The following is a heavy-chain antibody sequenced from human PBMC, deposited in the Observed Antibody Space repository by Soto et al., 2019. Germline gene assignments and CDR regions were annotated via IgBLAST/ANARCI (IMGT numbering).Heavy chain of an antibody. J-gene: IGHJ4*02. V-gene: IGHV4-30-4*01. Sequence: SETLSLTCTVSGGSISSGDYYWSWIRQPPGKGLEWIGYIYYSGSTYYNPSLKSRVTISVDTSKNQFSLKLSSVTAADTAVYYCARGKLSDYVWGSYRYHFDYWGQGTVVTVSS. CDR1: GGSISSGDYY. D-gene: IGHD3-16*02. CDR3: ARGKLSDYVWGSYRYHFDY. CDR2: IYYSGST.